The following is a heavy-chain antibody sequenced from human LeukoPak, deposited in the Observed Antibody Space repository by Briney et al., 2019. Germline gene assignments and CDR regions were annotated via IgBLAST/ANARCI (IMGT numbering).Heavy chain of an antibody. D-gene: IGHD3-22*01. J-gene: IGHJ4*02. V-gene: IGHV3-30*02. Sequence: GGSLRLSCAASGFTFSSYGMHWVRQAPGKGLEWVAFIRYDGSNKCYADSVKGRFTISRDNSKNTLYLQMNSLRAEDTAVYYCAKDLTGFYSSGYVFGYWGQGTLVTVSS. CDR2: IRYDGSNK. CDR1: GFTFSSYG. CDR3: AKDLTGFYSSGYVFGY.